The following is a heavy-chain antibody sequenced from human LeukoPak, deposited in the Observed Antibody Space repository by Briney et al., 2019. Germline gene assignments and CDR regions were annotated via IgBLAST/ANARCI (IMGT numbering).Heavy chain of an antibody. CDR2: IYYSGST. J-gene: IGHJ5*02. D-gene: IGHD3-9*01. CDR1: GGSISSSSYY. V-gene: IGHV4-39*07. Sequence: PSETLSLTCTVSGGSISSSSYYWGWIRQPPGKGLEWIGSIYYSGSTYYNPPLKSRVTISVDTSKNQFSLKLSSVTAADTAVYYCARTGTYYDILTGYLNWFDPWGQGTLVTVSS. CDR3: ARTGTYYDILTGYLNWFDP.